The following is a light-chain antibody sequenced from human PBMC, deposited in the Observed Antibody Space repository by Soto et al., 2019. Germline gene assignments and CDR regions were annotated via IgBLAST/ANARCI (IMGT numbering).Light chain of an antibody. V-gene: IGKV1-39*01. J-gene: IGKJ4*01. CDR3: QESYEIPLT. CDR2: ATS. Sequence: DIQMTQSPSSLSASVGDRVTISCRASQNINSYVNWYQQKPGKAPNLLIYATSSLQTGVPSRFSVSGSRTYFNLTDSSRQSGDFVTSYCQESYEIPLTFGGGTKVEIK. CDR1: QNINSY.